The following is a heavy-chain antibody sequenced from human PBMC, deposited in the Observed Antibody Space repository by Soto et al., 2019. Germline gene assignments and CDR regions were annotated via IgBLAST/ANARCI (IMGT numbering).Heavy chain of an antibody. J-gene: IGHJ1*01. V-gene: IGHV1-18*01. CDR2: ISAYNGNT. D-gene: IGHD4-17*01. CDR1: GYTFTSYG. CDR3: TTARGTYGAEYFQH. Sequence: ASVKVSCKASGYTFTSYGISWVRQARGQGLEWMGWISAYNGNTNYAQKLQGRVTMTTDTSTSTAYMELNSLKTEDTAVYYCTTARGTYGAEYFQHWGPGTLVTVSS.